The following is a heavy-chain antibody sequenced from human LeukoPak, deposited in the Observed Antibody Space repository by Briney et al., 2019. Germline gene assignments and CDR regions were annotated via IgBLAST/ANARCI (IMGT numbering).Heavy chain of an antibody. CDR3: AKLGRVQYSSSGCYFDY. CDR1: GFTFSSYA. V-gene: IGHV3-23*01. Sequence: GGSLRLSCAASGFTFSSYAMSWVRQAPGKGLEWVSAISGSGGSTYYADSVKGRFTISRDNSKNTLYLQMNSLRAEDTAVYYCAKLGRVQYSSSGCYFDYWGQGTLVAVSS. CDR2: ISGSGGST. J-gene: IGHJ4*02. D-gene: IGHD6-13*01.